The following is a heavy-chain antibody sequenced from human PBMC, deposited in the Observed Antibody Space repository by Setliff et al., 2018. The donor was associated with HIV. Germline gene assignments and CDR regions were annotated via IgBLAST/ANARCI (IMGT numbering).Heavy chain of an antibody. CDR3: ARESYNYGYNN. V-gene: IGHV3-48*03. CDR1: GFNFSTSE. D-gene: IGHD5-18*01. CDR2: ISSSGSTI. J-gene: IGHJ4*02. Sequence: GGSLRLSCAASGFNFSTSEMNWVRKAAGKGLEWVSYISSSGSTIYYADSVKGRFITFRDNAKNSLYLQMNSLRAEDTAVYYCARESYNYGYNNWGQGTLVTVSS.